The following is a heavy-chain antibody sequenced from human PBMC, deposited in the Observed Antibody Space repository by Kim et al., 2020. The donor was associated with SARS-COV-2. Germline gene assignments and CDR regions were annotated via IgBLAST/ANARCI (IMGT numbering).Heavy chain of an antibody. Sequence: GGSLRLSCAASGFTFSSNYMRWVRQAPEKGLEWVAVIYSGGCTYYSDSVKSRFTIYRDNSKNTLYHQMNSRRAEDTAVYYCSRGISMGWRRMGGFDYLGQGTLVTVSS. J-gene: IGHJ4*02. CDR3: SRGISMGWRRMGGFDY. D-gene: IGHD1-26*01. CDR2: IYSGGCT. V-gene: IGHV3-53*01. CDR1: GFTFSSNY.